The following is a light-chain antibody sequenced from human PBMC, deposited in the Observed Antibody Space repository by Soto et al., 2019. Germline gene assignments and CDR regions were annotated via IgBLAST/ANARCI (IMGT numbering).Light chain of an antibody. CDR3: HQRQSWPRT. CDR2: YMS. J-gene: IGKJ1*01. CDR1: QYVGTR. V-gene: IGKV3-11*01. Sequence: EIVSTQSPATLSSSPGETATLSCRASQYVGTRLAWYQHKPGQAPRLLIYYMSKRATGIPARFSGSGSGTDFTLTISNLAPEDFGVYYCHQRQSWPRTFGQGTKVDIK.